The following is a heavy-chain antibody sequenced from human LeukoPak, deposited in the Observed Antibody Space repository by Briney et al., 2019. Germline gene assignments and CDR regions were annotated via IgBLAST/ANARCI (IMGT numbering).Heavy chain of an antibody. D-gene: IGHD4-17*01. CDR3: AKDRLTTVTPWMDY. CDR1: GFTFSSYG. J-gene: IGHJ4*02. V-gene: IGHV3-30*18. Sequence: GRSLRLSCAASGFTFSSYGMHWVRQAPGKGLEWVAVISYDGSNKYYADSVKGRFTISRDNSKNTLYLQMNSLRAEDTAVYYCAKDRLTTVTPWMDYWSQGTLVTVSS. CDR2: ISYDGSNK.